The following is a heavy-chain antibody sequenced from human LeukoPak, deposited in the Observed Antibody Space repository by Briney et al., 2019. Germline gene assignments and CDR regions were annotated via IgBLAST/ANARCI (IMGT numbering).Heavy chain of an antibody. CDR3: AKDGGYCSSTSCYERNYFDY. D-gene: IGHD2-2*01. CDR1: GFTFSSYG. CDR2: ISGSGGST. V-gene: IGHV3-23*01. J-gene: IGHJ4*02. Sequence: GGSLRLSCAASGFTFSSYGMSWVRQAPGKGLEWVSAISGSGGSTYYADSVKGRFTISRDNSKNTLYLQMNSLRAEDTAVYYCAKDGGYCSSTSCYERNYFDYWGQGTLVTVSS.